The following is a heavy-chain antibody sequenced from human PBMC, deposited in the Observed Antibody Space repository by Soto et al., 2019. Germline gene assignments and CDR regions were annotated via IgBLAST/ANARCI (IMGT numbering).Heavy chain of an antibody. J-gene: IGHJ6*02. CDR3: ARDPAGDSHLRRYYYYGMDV. CDR1: GGTFSSYA. CDR2: IIPIFGTA. V-gene: IGHV1-69*06. D-gene: IGHD7-27*01. Sequence: QVQLVQSGAEVKKPGSSVKVSCKASGGTFSSYAISWVRQAPGQGLEWMGGIIPIFGTANYAQKFQGRVTITADKSTSTAYMELGSLRSEDTAVYYWARDPAGDSHLRRYYYYGMDVWGQGTTVTVSS.